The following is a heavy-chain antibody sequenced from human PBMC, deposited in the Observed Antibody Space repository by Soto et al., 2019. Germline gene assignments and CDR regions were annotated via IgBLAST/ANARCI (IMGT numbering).Heavy chain of an antibody. J-gene: IGHJ4*02. D-gene: IGHD4-17*01. CDR1: ELTLINAW. V-gene: IGHV3-15*01. CDR2: IKSETDGGTT. Sequence: LGGSLRLSCVGPELTLINAWMSWVRQAPGKGLEWVGRIKSETDGGTTDYAAPVKGRFTISRDDSKNTLYLQMNSLKIEDTAVYYCTTGLNLQYGSDYWGQRT. CDR3: TTGLNLQYGSDY.